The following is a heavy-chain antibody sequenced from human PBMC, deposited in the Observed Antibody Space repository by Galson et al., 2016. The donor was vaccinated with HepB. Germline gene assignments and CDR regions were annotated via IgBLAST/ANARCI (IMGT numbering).Heavy chain of an antibody. CDR3: ARAAAGRGDWFDP. Sequence: CAISGDSVSNNSAAWNWIRQSPSRGLEWLGRTFYRSKWYYEYGASVKGRITINADTSKNQFSLQLNSVTPEDTASYYWARAAAGRGDWFDPWGRETLVTVSS. J-gene: IGHJ5*02. CDR1: GDSVSNNSAA. V-gene: IGHV6-1*01. CDR2: TFYRSKWYY. D-gene: IGHD6-13*01.